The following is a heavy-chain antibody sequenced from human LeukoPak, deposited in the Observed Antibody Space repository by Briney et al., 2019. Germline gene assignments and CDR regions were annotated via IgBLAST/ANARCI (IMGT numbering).Heavy chain of an antibody. V-gene: IGHV4-30-4*01. CDR2: IYYSGST. J-gene: IGHJ5*02. CDR3: ARDKGWNPTNWFDP. Sequence: SSQTLSLTCTVSGGSISSGDYYWSWIRQPPGKGLEWIGYIYYSGSTYYNPSLKSRVTISVDTSKNQFSLKLSSVTAADTAVYYCARDKGWNPTNWFDPWGQGTLVTVSS. CDR1: GGSISSGDYY. D-gene: IGHD1-1*01.